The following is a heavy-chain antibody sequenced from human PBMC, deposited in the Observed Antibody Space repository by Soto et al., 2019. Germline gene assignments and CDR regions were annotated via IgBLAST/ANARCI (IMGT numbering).Heavy chain of an antibody. Sequence: SETLSLTCTVSGGSISSGDYYWSWIRQPPGKGLEWIGYIYYSGSTYYNPSLKSRVTISVDTSKNQFSLKLSSVTAADTAVYYCAGIVVVPAAKYYWFDPWGQGTLVTVLL. CDR2: IYYSGST. CDR1: GGSISSGDYY. V-gene: IGHV4-30-4*01. CDR3: AGIVVVPAAKYYWFDP. D-gene: IGHD2-2*01. J-gene: IGHJ5*02.